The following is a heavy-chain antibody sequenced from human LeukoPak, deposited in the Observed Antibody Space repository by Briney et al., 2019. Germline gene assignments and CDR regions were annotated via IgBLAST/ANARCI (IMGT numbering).Heavy chain of an antibody. CDR1: GFTVSSSY. J-gene: IGHJ4*02. V-gene: IGHV3-53*01. D-gene: IGHD2-2*01. CDR2: FYRGDST. Sequence: GGSLRLSCAASGFTVSSSYMYWVRQAPGKGLEWVSFFYRGDSTYYAESVRGRFTISRDNSKNTLYLLMNSLVPEDTAVYYCARDLHCSSTSCLPDYWGQGTLVTVSS. CDR3: ARDLHCSSTSCLPDY.